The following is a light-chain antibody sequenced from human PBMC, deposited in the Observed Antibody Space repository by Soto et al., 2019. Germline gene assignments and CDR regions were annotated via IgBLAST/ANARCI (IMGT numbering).Light chain of an antibody. Sequence: EIVMTQSPATLSVSPGESATLSCRASQYVSVRFLAWYQQKPGQAPRLLIYGASDRATGIPDRFTGSGSGTDFTLTINRLEPEDFAVYFCQQYGSSPQTFGQGTKVDI. J-gene: IGKJ1*01. V-gene: IGKV3-20*01. CDR3: QQYGSSPQT. CDR1: QYVSVRF. CDR2: GAS.